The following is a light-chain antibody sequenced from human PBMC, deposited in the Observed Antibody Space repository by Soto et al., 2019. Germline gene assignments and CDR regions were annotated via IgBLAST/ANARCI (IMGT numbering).Light chain of an antibody. CDR3: QQLKSYPVT. J-gene: IGKJ4*01. CDR2: AAS. CDR1: QGISSY. V-gene: IGKV1-9*01. Sequence: DIQLTQSPSFLSASVGDRVTITCRASQGISSYLAWYQQEPGKAPKPLIYAASTLQSGVPSRFGGGGSGTEFTLTISSLQPEDFATYYCQQLKSYPVTFGGGTKVEIK.